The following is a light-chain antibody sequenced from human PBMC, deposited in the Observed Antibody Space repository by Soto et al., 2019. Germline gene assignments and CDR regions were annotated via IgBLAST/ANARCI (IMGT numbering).Light chain of an antibody. J-gene: IGLJ2*01. CDR1: SSNIGAGYD. CDR2: GNS. V-gene: IGLV1-40*01. Sequence: QSVLTQPPSVSGAPGQRVTISCTGSSSNIGAGYDVHWYQQLPGTAPKLLIYGNSNRPSGVPDRFSGSKSGTSASLAITGLQAEDEADYYCQSYDSSLSALFGVGTKVTVL. CDR3: QSYDSSLSAL.